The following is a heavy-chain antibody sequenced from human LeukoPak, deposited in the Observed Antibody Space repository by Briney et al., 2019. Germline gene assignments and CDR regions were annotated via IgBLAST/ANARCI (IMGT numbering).Heavy chain of an antibody. D-gene: IGHD1-1*01. J-gene: IGHJ4*02. Sequence: PGGSLRLSCAASGFTFSTSWMYWVRQVPGKGLEWVSRMNGDGSDPSYADFVKGRFTISRDNAKSTLYLQMNSLRAEDTALYYCAKVQRTGTTPGEFDYWGQGTLVTVSS. CDR3: AKVQRTGTTPGEFDY. CDR2: MNGDGSDP. CDR1: GFTFSTSW. V-gene: IGHV3-74*01.